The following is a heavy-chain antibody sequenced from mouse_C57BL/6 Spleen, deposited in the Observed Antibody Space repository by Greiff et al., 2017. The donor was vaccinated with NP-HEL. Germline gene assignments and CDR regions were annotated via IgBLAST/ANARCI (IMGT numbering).Heavy chain of an antibody. V-gene: IGHV5-4*01. CDR2: ISDGGSYT. CDR1: GFTFSSYA. CDR3: AREGKRGYFDV. Sequence: EVQLVESGGGLVKPGGSLKLSCAASGFTFSSYAMSWVRQTPEKRLEWVATISDGGSYTYYPDNVKGRFTISRDNAKNNLYLQMSHLKSEDTAMYYCAREGKRGYFDVWGTGTTVTVSS. J-gene: IGHJ1*03.